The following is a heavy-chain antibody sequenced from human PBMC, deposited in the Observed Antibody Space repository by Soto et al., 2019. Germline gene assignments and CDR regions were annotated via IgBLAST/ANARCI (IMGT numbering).Heavy chain of an antibody. CDR1: GVSFSGYY. D-gene: IGHD1-1*01. CDR3: ATANWSHHYFDH. V-gene: IGHV4-34*01. CDR2: INHSGSP. J-gene: IGHJ1*01. Sequence: PXETLSLTCAVYGVSFSGYYWSWLRQPPGKGLEWIGEINHSGSPNYNPSLKSRVTISVDTSKNQFSLKMTSVTAADTAVYYCATANWSHHYFDHWGQGTLVTVSS.